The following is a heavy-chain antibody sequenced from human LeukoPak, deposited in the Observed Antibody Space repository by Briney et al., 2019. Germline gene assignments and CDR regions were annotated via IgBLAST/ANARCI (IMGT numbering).Heavy chain of an antibody. V-gene: IGHV3-7*01. CDR2: INQDGSEK. Sequence: GGSLRLSCAASGFTFSTYWMGWVRQVPGKGLEWVANINQDGSEKYYVDSVKGRFTISRDNAKNPLYVQMNSLRAEDTALYYCARVKDIAAAGTFDYWGQGTLVTVSS. J-gene: IGHJ4*02. D-gene: IGHD6-13*01. CDR1: GFTFSTYW. CDR3: ARVKDIAAAGTFDY.